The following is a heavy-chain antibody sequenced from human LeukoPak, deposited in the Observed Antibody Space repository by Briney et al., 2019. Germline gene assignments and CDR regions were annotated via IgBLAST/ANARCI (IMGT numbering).Heavy chain of an antibody. CDR1: GFTFSDCY. D-gene: IGHD4-23*01. J-gene: IGHJ4*02. CDR3: ARVSLLDDGGLGDY. Sequence: PGGSLRLSCAASGFTFSDCYMTWFRQAPGKGLEWVSYISGGSSYTNFADSVKGRFTISRDNAKNSLYLQMNSLRAVDTAVYYCARVSLLDDGGLGDYWGQGTLVTVSS. CDR2: ISGGSSYT. V-gene: IGHV3-11*06.